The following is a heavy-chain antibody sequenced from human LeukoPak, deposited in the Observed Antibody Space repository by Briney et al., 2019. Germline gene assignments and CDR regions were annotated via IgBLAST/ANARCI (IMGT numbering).Heavy chain of an antibody. Sequence: GGSLRLSCAASGFTFNNYLMSWVRQAPGKGLEWVSVLFTGGGRTLYADSVKGRFTISGDTSRATLYLQMNGLRAEDTAVYYCAKECDYSPGHKFDLWGQGTLVTVSS. J-gene: IGHJ4*02. CDR1: GFTFNNYL. CDR2: LFTGGGRT. D-gene: IGHD3-10*01. V-gene: IGHV3-23*01. CDR3: AKECDYSPGHKFDL.